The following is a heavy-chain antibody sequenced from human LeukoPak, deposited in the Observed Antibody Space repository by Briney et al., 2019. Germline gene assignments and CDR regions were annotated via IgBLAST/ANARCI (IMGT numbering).Heavy chain of an antibody. J-gene: IGHJ6*03. V-gene: IGHV3-23*01. Sequence: GGTLRLSCAASGFTFSSYGMSWVRQAPGKGLEWVSAISGSGGSTYYAGSVKGRFTISRDNSKNTLYLQMNSLRAEDTAVYYCAKVGPWGYYMDVWGKGTTVTISS. D-gene: IGHD3-16*01. CDR2: ISGSGGST. CDR3: AKVGPWGYYMDV. CDR1: GFTFSSYG.